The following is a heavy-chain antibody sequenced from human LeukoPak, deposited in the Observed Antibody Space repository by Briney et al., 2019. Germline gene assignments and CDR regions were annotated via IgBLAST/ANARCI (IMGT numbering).Heavy chain of an antibody. CDR1: GGSISSYY. Sequence: SETLSLTCTVSGGSISSYYWSWIRQPPGKGLEWIGYIYYSGSTNYNPSLKSRVTISVDTSKNQFSLKLSSVTAADTAVYYCASGYSSGQYYFDYWGRGTLVTVSS. D-gene: IGHD6-19*01. CDR3: ASGYSSGQYYFDY. V-gene: IGHV4-59*01. CDR2: IYYSGST. J-gene: IGHJ4*02.